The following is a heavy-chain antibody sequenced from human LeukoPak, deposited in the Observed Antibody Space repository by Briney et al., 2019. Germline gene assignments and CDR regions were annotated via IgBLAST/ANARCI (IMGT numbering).Heavy chain of an antibody. CDR2: ISWNSGSI. J-gene: IGHJ4*02. D-gene: IGHD6-13*01. Sequence: GGSLRLSCAASGFTFDDYAMHWVRQAPGKGLGWVSGISWNSGSIGYADSVKGRFTISRDNAKNSLYLQMNSLRAEDTALYYRAKGDRIAAAAPFDYWGQGTLVTVSS. CDR1: GFTFDDYA. CDR3: AKGDRIAAAAPFDY. V-gene: IGHV3-9*01.